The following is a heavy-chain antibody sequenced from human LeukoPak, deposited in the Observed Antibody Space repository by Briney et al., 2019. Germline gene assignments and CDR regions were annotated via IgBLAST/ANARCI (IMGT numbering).Heavy chain of an antibody. CDR1: GFTFSSYA. J-gene: IGHJ5*02. CDR2: IGGSSGKV. D-gene: IGHD2-2*01. V-gene: IGHV3-23*01. CDR3: ARESVGYCSTSICPNWFDP. Sequence: GGSLRLSCAASGFTFSSYAMTWVRQAPGKGLEWVSGIGGSSGKVFYADSVKGRFTISRDNSKNTLYLQMNSLRPEDTAVYYCARESVGYCSTSICPNWFDPWGQGTLVTVSS.